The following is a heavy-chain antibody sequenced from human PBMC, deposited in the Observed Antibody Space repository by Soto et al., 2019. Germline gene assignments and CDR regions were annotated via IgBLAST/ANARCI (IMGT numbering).Heavy chain of an antibody. CDR2: ISGSGGST. J-gene: IGHJ1*01. Sequence: EVQLLESGGGLVQPGGSLRLSCAASGFTFSSYAMSWVRQAPGKGLEWVSAISGSGGSTYYADSVKGRFTISRDNSKNPLYLQMNSLRAEDTAVYHCAKDSIVVVVAAAFTGSFQQWGEGTLVTVSS. D-gene: IGHD2-15*01. CDR3: AKDSIVVVVAAAFTGSFQQ. CDR1: GFTFSSYA. V-gene: IGHV3-23*01.